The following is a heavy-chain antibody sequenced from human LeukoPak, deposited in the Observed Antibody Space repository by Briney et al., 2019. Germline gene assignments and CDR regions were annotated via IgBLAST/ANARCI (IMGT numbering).Heavy chain of an antibody. CDR3: ARYADGGYYFDY. CDR2: INHSGGT. V-gene: IGHV4-34*01. J-gene: IGHJ4*02. CDR1: GGSFSGYY. D-gene: IGHD2-2*01. Sequence: SETLSLTCAVYGGSFSGYYWSWIRQPPGKGLEWIGEINHSGGTNYNPSLKSRVTISVDTSKNQFSLKLSSVTAADTAVYYCARYADGGYYFDYWGQGILVTVSS.